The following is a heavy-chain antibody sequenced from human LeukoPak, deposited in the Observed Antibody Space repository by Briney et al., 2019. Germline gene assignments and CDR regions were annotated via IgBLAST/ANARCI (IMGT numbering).Heavy chain of an antibody. CDR1: GGSISSYY. J-gene: IGHJ3*02. D-gene: IGHD3-3*01. Sequence: PSETLSLTCTVSGGSISSYYWSWIRQPPGKGLEWIGYIYYSGSTNYNPSLKSRVTMSVDTSKNQFSLKLSSVTAADTAVYYCARDLRPYNVLRFLEKRRDAFDIWGQGTMVTVSS. CDR3: ARDLRPYNVLRFLEKRRDAFDI. CDR2: IYYSGST. V-gene: IGHV4-59*12.